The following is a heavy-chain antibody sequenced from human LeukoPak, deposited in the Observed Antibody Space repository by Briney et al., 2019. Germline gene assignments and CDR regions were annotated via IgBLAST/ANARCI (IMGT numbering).Heavy chain of an antibody. J-gene: IGHJ4*02. D-gene: IGHD6-19*01. CDR1: GYTFTDYY. V-gene: IGHV1-69-2*01. Sequence: ASVKVSCKVSGYTFTDYYMHWVQQAPGKGLEWMGLVDPEDGETIYAEKFQGRVTITADTSTDTAYMELSSLRSEDTAVYYCATEPPKGQWLAFDYWGQGTLVIVSS. CDR3: ATEPPKGQWLAFDY. CDR2: VDPEDGET.